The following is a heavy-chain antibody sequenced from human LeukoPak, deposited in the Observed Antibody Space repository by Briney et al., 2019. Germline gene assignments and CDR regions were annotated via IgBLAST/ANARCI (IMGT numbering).Heavy chain of an antibody. Sequence: ASVKVSCKASGYSFTSNAISWVRQAPGQGLEWMGWISAYNGNTNYAQKFQGRVTMTTDRSTSTAYMELRSLRSDDTAVYYCARVMGWVGVVIWDGAASLFEPLDYWGQGTLVTVSS. CDR2: ISAYNGNT. CDR1: GYSFTSNA. CDR3: ARVMGWVGVVIWDGAASLFEPLDY. D-gene: IGHD3-3*01. V-gene: IGHV1-18*01. J-gene: IGHJ4*02.